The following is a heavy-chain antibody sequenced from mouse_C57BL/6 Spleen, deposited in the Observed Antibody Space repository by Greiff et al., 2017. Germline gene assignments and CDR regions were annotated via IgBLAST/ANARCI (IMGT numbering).Heavy chain of an antibody. CDR3: ASYSYYYGSSYDAMDY. CDR2: IYPRDGST. CDR1: GYTFTSYD. V-gene: IGHV1-85*01. Sequence: VMLVESGPELVKPGASVKLSCKASGYTFTSYDINWVKQRPGQGLEWIGWIYPRDGSTKYNEKFKGKATLTVDTSSSTAYMELHSLTSEDSAVYFCASYSYYYGSSYDAMDYWGQGTSVTVSS. D-gene: IGHD1-1*01. J-gene: IGHJ4*01.